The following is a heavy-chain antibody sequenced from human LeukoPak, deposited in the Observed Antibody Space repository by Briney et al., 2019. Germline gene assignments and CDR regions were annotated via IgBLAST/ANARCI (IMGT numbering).Heavy chain of an antibody. D-gene: IGHD1-26*01. CDR2: ISGDGDST. CDR1: GFTFDDYA. V-gene: IGHV3-43*02. Sequence: GGSLRLSCAASGFTFDDYAMHWVRQAPGKGLEWVSLISGDGDSTYYADSVKGRFTISRDNSKNSLYLQMNSLRTEDTALYYCAKDAPHVAGAMGPNWFDPWGQGTLVTVSS. J-gene: IGHJ5*02. CDR3: AKDAPHVAGAMGPNWFDP.